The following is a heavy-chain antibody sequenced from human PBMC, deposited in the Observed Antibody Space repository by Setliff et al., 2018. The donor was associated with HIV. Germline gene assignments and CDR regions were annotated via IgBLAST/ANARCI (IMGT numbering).Heavy chain of an antibody. Sequence: VASVKVSCKASGYSFTGYYMNWMRQAPGQGLEWMGWINSNSGGTNYAQKFQGRVTVTRDTSISTAYMELSRLRSDDTAVYYCARVNPFLYYYDTSGHSGAFDIWGQGTVVTVS. D-gene: IGHD3-22*01. CDR1: GYSFTGYY. CDR3: ARVNPFLYYYDTSGHSGAFDI. J-gene: IGHJ3*02. CDR2: INSNSGGT. V-gene: IGHV1-2*02.